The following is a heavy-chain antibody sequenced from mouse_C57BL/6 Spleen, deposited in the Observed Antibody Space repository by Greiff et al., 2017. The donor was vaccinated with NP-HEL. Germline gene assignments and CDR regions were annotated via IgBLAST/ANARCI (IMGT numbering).Heavy chain of an antibody. CDR3: ARRRDYDYDGYAMDY. CDR2: ISSGGSYT. V-gene: IGHV5-6*01. J-gene: IGHJ4*01. D-gene: IGHD2-4*01. Sequence: EVHLVESGGDLVKPGGSLKLSCAASGFTFSSYGMSWVRQTPDKRLEWVATISSGGSYTYYPDSVKGRFTISRDNAKNTLYLQMSSLKSEDTARYYCARRRDYDYDGYAMDYWCQGTSVTVSS. CDR1: GFTFSSYG.